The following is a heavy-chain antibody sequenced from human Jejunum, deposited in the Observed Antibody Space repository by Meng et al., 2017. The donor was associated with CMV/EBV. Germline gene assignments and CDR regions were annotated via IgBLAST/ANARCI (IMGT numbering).Heavy chain of an antibody. Sequence: GFTFSSSQMSWVRQAPGKGLEWVSYISSSGTTIYYADSVKGRFTISRDNAENSLYLQMNSLRAEDTAVYFCARDAVPAAPNWFDLWGQGTLVTVSS. D-gene: IGHD2-2*01. J-gene: IGHJ5*02. V-gene: IGHV3-48*03. CDR3: ARDAVPAAPNWFDL. CDR2: ISSSGTTI. CDR1: GFTFSSSQ.